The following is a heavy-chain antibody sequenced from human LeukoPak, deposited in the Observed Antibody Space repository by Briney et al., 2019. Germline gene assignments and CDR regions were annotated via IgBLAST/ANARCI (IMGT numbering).Heavy chain of an antibody. Sequence: GRSLRLSCAASGFTFSSYDMHRVRQAPGKGLEWVAVISYDGSNKYYTDSVKGRFTISRDNSKKTLYLQMNSLRAEDTAVYYCAKVRTTVTTLPGDYGMDVWGQGTTVTVSS. CDR1: GFTFSSYD. CDR2: ISYDGSNK. CDR3: AKVRTTVTTLPGDYGMDV. V-gene: IGHV3-30*18. J-gene: IGHJ6*02. D-gene: IGHD4-17*01.